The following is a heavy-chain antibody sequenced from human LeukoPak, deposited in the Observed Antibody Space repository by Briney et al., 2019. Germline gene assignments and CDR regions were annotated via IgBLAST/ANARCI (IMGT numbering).Heavy chain of an antibody. D-gene: IGHD6-13*01. CDR2: IYYSGST. CDR1: GGSISSGGYY. J-gene: IGHJ4*02. Sequence: SETLSLTCTVSGGSISSGGYYWSWIRQPPGKGLEWIGSIYYSGSTYYNPSLISRVTISVDTSKNQFSLKLTSVTAADTAVYYCARDRQQLVRGDYFDYWGQGTLVTVSS. CDR3: ARDRQQLVRGDYFDY. V-gene: IGHV4-39*02.